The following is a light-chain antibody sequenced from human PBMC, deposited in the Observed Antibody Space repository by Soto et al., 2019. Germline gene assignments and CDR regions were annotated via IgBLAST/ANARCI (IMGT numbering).Light chain of an antibody. V-gene: IGKV1-9*01. CDR3: QQLNRYIT. CDR1: QGISSY. J-gene: IGKJ5*01. Sequence: DIQLTQSPSFLSASVGDRVTITCRASQGISSYLAWYQQKPGKAPKLLIYAASTLQSGVPSRFSGSGSGTEFTLTISSLQPEDFATYYSQQLNRYITFGQGTRLEIK. CDR2: AAS.